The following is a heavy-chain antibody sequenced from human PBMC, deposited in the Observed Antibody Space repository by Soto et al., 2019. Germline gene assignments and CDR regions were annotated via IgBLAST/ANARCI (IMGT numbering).Heavy chain of an antibody. CDR3: ARERPPVWSGRRNYRMDV. CDR2: IWYDGSNK. D-gene: IGHD3-3*01. V-gene: IGHV3-33*01. Sequence: GGSLRLSCAASGFTFSSYGMHWVRQAPGKGLEWVAVIWYDGSNKYYADSVKGRFTISRDNSKNTLYLQMNSLRAEDTAVYYCARERPPVWSGRRNYRMDVWGQGTTVTFSS. CDR1: GFTFSSYG. J-gene: IGHJ6*02.